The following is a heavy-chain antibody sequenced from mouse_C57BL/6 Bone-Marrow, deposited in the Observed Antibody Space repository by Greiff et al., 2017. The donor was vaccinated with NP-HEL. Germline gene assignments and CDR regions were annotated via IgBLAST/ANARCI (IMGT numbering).Heavy chain of an antibody. CDR1: GYSITSGYY. J-gene: IGHJ1*03. V-gene: IGHV3-6*01. Sequence: VQLKESGPGLVKPSQSLSLTCSVTGYSITSGYYWNWIRQFPGNKLEWMGYISYDGSNNYNPSLKNRISITRDTSKNQFFLKLNSVTTEDTATYYCAREEGINTVWYFDVWGTGTTVTVSS. CDR3: AREEGINTVWYFDV. CDR2: ISYDGSN. D-gene: IGHD1-1*01.